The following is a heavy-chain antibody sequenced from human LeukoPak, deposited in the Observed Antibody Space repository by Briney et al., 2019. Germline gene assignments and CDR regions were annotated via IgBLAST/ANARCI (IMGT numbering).Heavy chain of an antibody. CDR1: GFTFSDHH. CDR2: IKSKTDGGTT. V-gene: IGHV3-15*01. CDR3: TTGGYGGQFDY. Sequence: GGSLRLSCAASGFTFSDHHMDWVRQAPGKGLEWIGRIKSKTDGGTTDYAAPVKGRFTISRDDSKNTLYLQMNSLKTEDTAVYYCTTGGYGGQFDYWGQGTLVTVSS. D-gene: IGHD5-12*01. J-gene: IGHJ4*02.